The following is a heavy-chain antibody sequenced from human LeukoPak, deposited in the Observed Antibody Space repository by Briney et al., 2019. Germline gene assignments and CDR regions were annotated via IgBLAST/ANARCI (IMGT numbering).Heavy chain of an antibody. CDR2: ITYDGKNK. D-gene: IGHD3-10*01. Sequence: GGSLRVSCVASEFTFSTYSMHWVRQAPGKGLEWVAVITYDGKNKYYADSVKGRFTISRDNSGNTVHLQMNSLRPEDTAVYYCARDAGYGSGIYIDHWGQGALVTVSS. CDR3: ARDAGYGSGIYIDH. V-gene: IGHV3-30*04. J-gene: IGHJ4*02. CDR1: EFTFSTYS.